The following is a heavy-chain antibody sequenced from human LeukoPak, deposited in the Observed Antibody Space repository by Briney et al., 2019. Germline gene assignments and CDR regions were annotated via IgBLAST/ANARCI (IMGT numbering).Heavy chain of an antibody. CDR3: ERGGYRYVYYFDY. J-gene: IGHJ4*02. CDR1: GGSFSGYY. Sequence: PSETLSLTCAVYGGSFSGYYWSWIRQPPGKGLEWIGEINLSGSTNYNPSLKSRVTISVDTSKNHFSLKLSSVTAAETVVYYRERGGYRYVYYFDYWGQGTLVTVSS. CDR2: INLSGST. D-gene: IGHD5-18*01. V-gene: IGHV4-34*01.